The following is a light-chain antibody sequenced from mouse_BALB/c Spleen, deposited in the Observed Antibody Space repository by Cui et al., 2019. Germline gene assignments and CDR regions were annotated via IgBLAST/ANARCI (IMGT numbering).Light chain of an antibody. J-gene: IGKJ2*01. V-gene: IGKV8-27*01. Sequence: NIILTQSPLSLPVSAGEKVTMRWKTSQSVIYSSNQKNYLAGYQQKPGQSPKLLIDWASTRESGVPDRLTGSGSGTDFTRTISSVQAEDLAVYYCHQYLTSYTFGGGTKLEIK. CDR1: QSVIYSSNQKNY. CDR2: WAS. CDR3: HQYLTSYT.